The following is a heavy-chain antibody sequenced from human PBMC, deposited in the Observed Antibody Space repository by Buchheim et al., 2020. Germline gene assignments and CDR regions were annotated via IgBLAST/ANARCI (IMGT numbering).Heavy chain of an antibody. D-gene: IGHD5-18*01. Sequence: EVQLVQSGAEVKRPGESLKISCQGSGYSFTGAYIAWVRQMPGKSLEWMGNIYPGDSYTAYNPSFQGQVTMSVDKSIRPAYLQWYSLKASDSAVYYCARRVRDSSGYNFDFWGQGTL. J-gene: IGHJ4*02. CDR2: IYPGDSYT. V-gene: IGHV5-51*01. CDR3: ARRVRDSSGYNFDF. CDR1: GYSFTGAY.